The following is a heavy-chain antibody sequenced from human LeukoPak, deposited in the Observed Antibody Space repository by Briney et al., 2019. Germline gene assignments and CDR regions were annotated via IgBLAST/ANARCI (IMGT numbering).Heavy chain of an antibody. Sequence: SVKVSCKASGGTFSSYAISWVRQAPGQGLEWMGGIIPIFGTANYAQKFQGRVTITTDESTSTAYMELSSLRSEDTAVYYCASTIFGPRRGYYYYYYMDVWGKGTTVTVSS. CDR1: GGTFSSYA. J-gene: IGHJ6*03. CDR3: ASTIFGPRRGYYYYYYMDV. CDR2: IIPIFGTA. V-gene: IGHV1-69*05. D-gene: IGHD3-3*01.